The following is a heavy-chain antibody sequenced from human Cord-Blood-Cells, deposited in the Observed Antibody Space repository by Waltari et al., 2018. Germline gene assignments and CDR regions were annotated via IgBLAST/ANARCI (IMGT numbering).Heavy chain of an antibody. CDR2: INHSGST. CDR3: ARWFSGSYYFDY. D-gene: IGHD3-10*01. Sequence: QVQLQQWGAGLLKPSETLSLTCAVYGGSFSGYYWSWIRQPPGKGLEGIGEINHSGSTNDNPSLKSRVTISVDTSKNQFSLKLSSVTAADTAVYYCARWFSGSYYFDYWGQGTLVTVSS. CDR1: GGSFSGYY. J-gene: IGHJ4*02. V-gene: IGHV4-34*01.